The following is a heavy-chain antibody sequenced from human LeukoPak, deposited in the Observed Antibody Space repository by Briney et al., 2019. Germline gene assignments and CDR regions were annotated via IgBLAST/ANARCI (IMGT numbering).Heavy chain of an antibody. J-gene: IGHJ6*02. CDR3: ARDQGLTAPPPYGLDV. CDR2: IIPVLNIT. CDR1: GGTFSSSA. V-gene: IGHV1-69*04. Sequence: SVNVSCKTSGGTFSSSAITSVRQAPGQGLEWMGRIIPVLNITTYAQKFQGSVTITADTSTSTVYMELSSLRSEERAVYYCARDQGLTAPPPYGLDVWGQGTTVIVSS. D-gene: IGHD5-18*01.